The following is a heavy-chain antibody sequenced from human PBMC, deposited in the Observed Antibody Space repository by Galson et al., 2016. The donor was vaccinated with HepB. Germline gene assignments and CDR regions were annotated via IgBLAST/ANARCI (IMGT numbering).Heavy chain of an antibody. CDR1: GYSFTTSW. Sequence: QSGAEVKKPGESLKISCKASGYSFTTSWIGWVRQTPGKGLEWMGIIYAGDSDTRYSPSFQGQVTISVDKSISTAYLHWSSLKASDIALYYCARRLRVDAPGPTGYYFDYWGQGTLVTVSS. CDR2: IYAGDSDT. CDR3: ARRLRVDAPGPTGYYFDY. J-gene: IGHJ4*02. D-gene: IGHD6-13*01. V-gene: IGHV5-51*01.